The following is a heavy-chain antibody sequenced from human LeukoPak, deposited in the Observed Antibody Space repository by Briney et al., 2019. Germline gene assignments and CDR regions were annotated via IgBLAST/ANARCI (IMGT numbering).Heavy chain of an antibody. CDR1: GFTFSDYG. V-gene: IGHV3-30*18. CDR3: AKELRGYSYGDY. D-gene: IGHD5-18*01. J-gene: IGHJ4*02. CDR2: ISYDGRNK. Sequence: GGSLRLSCAASGFTFSDYGMHWVRQAPGKGLEWVAVISYDGRNKYYADSVKGRFTISRGKSKNTLDLQMNSLRVEDTAVYYCAKELRGYSYGDYWGQGTLVTVSS.